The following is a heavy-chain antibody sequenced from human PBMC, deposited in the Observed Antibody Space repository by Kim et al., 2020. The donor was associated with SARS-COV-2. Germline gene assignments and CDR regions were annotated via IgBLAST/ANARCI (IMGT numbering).Heavy chain of an antibody. V-gene: IGHV3-7*03. CDR2: IKQDGSGK. CDR1: GFTFSSYW. J-gene: IGHJ4*02. Sequence: GGSLRLSCAAPGFTFSSYWMSWVRQAPGKGLEWVANIKQDGSGKYYVDSVKGRFTISRDNAKNSLYLQMNSLRAEDTAVYYCARDIYYDFWSGYSPFDYWGQGTLVTVSS. CDR3: ARDIYYDFWSGYSPFDY. D-gene: IGHD3-3*01.